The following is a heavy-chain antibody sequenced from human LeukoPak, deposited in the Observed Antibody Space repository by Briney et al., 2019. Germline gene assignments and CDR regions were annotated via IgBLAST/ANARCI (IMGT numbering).Heavy chain of an antibody. Sequence: GGSLRLSCAASGFTFSSYAMHWVHQAPGKGLEWVAVISYDGSNKYYAASVRGRFTISRDTSRSTLYLQMNSLRAEDAAVYYCAKAPVTSCRGAFCYPFDYWGQGTLVTVSS. D-gene: IGHD2-15*01. CDR1: GFTFSSYA. J-gene: IGHJ4*02. CDR2: ISYDGSNK. V-gene: IGHV3-30*04. CDR3: AKAPVTSCRGAFCYPFDY.